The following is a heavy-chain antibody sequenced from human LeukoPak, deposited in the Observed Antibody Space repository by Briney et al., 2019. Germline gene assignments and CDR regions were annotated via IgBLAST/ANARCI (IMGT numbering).Heavy chain of an antibody. V-gene: IGHV4-61*02. Sequence: SETLSLTCSVSGDSIRSGTYYWRWVRQPAGKGLEWIGRIYTSGRTSYNPSLKSQVTISVDTSKNQFSLKLTSVTAADTAVYYCARDPVAKGYFDLWGRGTLVTVSS. J-gene: IGHJ2*01. CDR3: ARDPVAKGYFDL. CDR1: GDSIRSGTYY. D-gene: IGHD2-21*01. CDR2: IYTSGRT.